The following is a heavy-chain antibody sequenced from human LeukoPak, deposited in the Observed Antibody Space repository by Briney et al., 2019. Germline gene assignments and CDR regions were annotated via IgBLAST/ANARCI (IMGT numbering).Heavy chain of an antibody. Sequence: SETLSLTCTVSGGSISSYYWSWIRQPAGKGLEWIGRIYTSGSTNYNPSLKSRVTKSVDTSKNQFSLKLSSVTAADTAVYYCARDLPYYDFWSGYGYYYYYMDVWGKGTTVTVSS. CDR1: GGSISSYY. J-gene: IGHJ6*03. CDR2: IYTSGST. CDR3: ARDLPYYDFWSGYGYYYYYMDV. V-gene: IGHV4-4*07. D-gene: IGHD3-3*01.